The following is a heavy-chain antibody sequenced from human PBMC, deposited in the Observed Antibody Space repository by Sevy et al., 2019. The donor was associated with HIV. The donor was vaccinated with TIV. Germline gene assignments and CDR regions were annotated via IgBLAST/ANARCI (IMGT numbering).Heavy chain of an antibody. CDR1: GFTFSGSA. J-gene: IGHJ6*02. D-gene: IGHD6-19*01. CDR2: IRSKANSYAT. Sequence: GGSLRLSCAASGFTFSGSAMHWVRQASGKGLEWVGRIRSKANSYATAYAASVKGRFTISRDDSKNTAYLQMNSLKTGDTAVYYCTRRGSIAVAGTSDPTYGMDVWGQGTTVTVSS. V-gene: IGHV3-73*01. CDR3: TRRGSIAVAGTSDPTYGMDV.